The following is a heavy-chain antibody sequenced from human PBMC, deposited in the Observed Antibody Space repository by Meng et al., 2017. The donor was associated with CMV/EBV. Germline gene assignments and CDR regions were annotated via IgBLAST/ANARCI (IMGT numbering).Heavy chain of an antibody. CDR1: GFTFSSYS. CDR2: ISSSSSYI. J-gene: IGHJ4*02. D-gene: IGHD2-2*01. Sequence: LSLTCAASGFTFSSYSMNWVRQAPGKGLEWVSSISSSSSYIYYADSVKGRFTISRDNAKNSLYLQMNSLRAEDTAVYYCARDLPHCSSTSCQYYFDYWGQGTLVTVSS. V-gene: IGHV3-21*01. CDR3: ARDLPHCSSTSCQYYFDY.